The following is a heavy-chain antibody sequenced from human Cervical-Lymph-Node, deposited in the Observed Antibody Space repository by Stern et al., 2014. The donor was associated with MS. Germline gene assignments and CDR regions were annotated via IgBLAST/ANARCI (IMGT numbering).Heavy chain of an antibody. CDR1: GASFSDKF. J-gene: IGHJ3*01. CDR2: IQRGGGT. V-gene: IGHV4-34*01. Sequence: QVQLQQWGAGLLKPSETLSLTCAVFGASFSDKFWSWVRQAPGKGLEWIGEIQRGGGTTYHPSLRGRVTMSIDTSKNQFSLRLNSVTAADTAVYYCRAWFPDDSLDFWGQGTMVIVSS. CDR3: RAWFPDDSLDF. D-gene: IGHD3-22*01.